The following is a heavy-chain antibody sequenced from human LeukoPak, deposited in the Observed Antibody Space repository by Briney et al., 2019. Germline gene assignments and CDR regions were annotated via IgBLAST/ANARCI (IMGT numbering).Heavy chain of an antibody. D-gene: IGHD6-6*01. V-gene: IGHV1-2*02. CDR2: ISPNTGDT. J-gene: IGHJ4*02. Sequence: ASVKVSCKASGYSFTSYGISWVRQAPGQGLEWMGWISPNTGDTNYAQKFQGRVTMTRDTSITTAYVELSRLTSDDTAVYYCAMPGIAGSSSFGYWGQGTLVTVSS. CDR1: GYSFTSYG. CDR3: AMPGIAGSSSFGY.